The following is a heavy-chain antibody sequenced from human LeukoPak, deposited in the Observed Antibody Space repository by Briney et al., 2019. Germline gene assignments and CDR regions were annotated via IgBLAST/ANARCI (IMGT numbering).Heavy chain of an antibody. CDR2: IYYSGST. CDR1: GGSISSYY. D-gene: IGHD1-26*01. CDR3: ARSRREWELLSFDY. Sequence: SETLSLTCTVSGGSISSYYWSRIRQPPGKGLEWIGYIYYSGSTNYNPSLKSRVTIPVDTSKNQFSLKLSSVTAADTAVYYCARSRREWELLSFDYWGQGTLVTVSS. V-gene: IGHV4-59*08. J-gene: IGHJ4*02.